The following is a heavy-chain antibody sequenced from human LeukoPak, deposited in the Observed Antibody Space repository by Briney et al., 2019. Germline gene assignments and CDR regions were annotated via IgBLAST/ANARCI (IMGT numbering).Heavy chain of an antibody. Sequence: PSETLSLTCTVSGGSIRNYYWSSIRQSPEKGLEWIGYIHDSGSTNYNPSLKSQVTISVDTSKNQFSLKLSSVTAADTAVYYCARLDAAAGRYLQFFYWGQGTLVTVSS. J-gene: IGHJ4*02. CDR1: GGSIRNYY. V-gene: IGHV4-59*08. CDR3: ARLDAAAGRYLQFFY. CDR2: IHDSGST. D-gene: IGHD5-24*01.